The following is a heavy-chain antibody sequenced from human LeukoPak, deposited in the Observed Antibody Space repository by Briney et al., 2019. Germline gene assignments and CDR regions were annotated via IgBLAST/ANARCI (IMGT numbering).Heavy chain of an antibody. CDR3: ARDYYGSGSPMDV. D-gene: IGHD3-10*01. CDR2: ISSSSSYI. CDR1: GGSISRSR. Sequence: ETLSLTCTVSGGSISRSRNSWGWIRQPPGKGLEWVSSISSSSSYIYYADSVKGRFTISRDNAKNSLYLQMNSLRAEDTAVYYCARDYYGSGSPMDVWGQGTTVTVSS. V-gene: IGHV3-21*01. J-gene: IGHJ6*02.